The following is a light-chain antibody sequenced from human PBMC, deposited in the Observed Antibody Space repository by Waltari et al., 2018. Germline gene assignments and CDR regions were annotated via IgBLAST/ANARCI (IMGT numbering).Light chain of an antibody. CDR2: RNN. J-gene: IGLJ1*01. CDR1: SSNIGSNY. V-gene: IGLV1-47*01. CDR3: AAWDDSLNGFYV. Sequence: QSVVTQPPSASGTPGKRVTIPCSGSSSNIGSNYDNWYPQLPGMAPKPLIYRNNQPPSGVPDRFSASKSGTAASLSISGRRSEDEADYYCAAWDDSLNGFYVFGTGTKVTVL.